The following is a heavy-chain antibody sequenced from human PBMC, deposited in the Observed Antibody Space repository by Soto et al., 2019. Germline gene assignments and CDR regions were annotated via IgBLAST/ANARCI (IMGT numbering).Heavy chain of an antibody. V-gene: IGHV4-34*01. CDR1: GGSFSGYY. J-gene: IGHJ4*02. CDR2: INHSGST. D-gene: IGHD4-17*01. Sequence: SETLSLTCAVYGGSFSGYYWSWIRQPPGKGLEWIGEINHSGSTNYNPSLKSRVTISVDTSKNQFSLKLSSVTAADTAVYYCARGRTSTTAAGGVSDYWGQGTLVTVSS. CDR3: ARGRTSTTAAGGVSDY.